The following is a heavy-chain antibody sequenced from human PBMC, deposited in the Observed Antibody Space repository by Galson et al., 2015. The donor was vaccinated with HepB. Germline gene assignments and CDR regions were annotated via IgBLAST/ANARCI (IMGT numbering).Heavy chain of an antibody. CDR1: GFTFSSYA. J-gene: IGHJ4*02. CDR2: ISGSGGST. D-gene: IGHD6-25*01. Sequence: SLRLSCAASGFTFSSYAMSWVRQAPGKGLEWVSAISGSGGSTYYADSVKGRFTISRDNSRNTLYLQMNSLRAEDTAVCYCAEYGRHGGSRYFDYWGQGTLVTVSS. CDR3: AEYGRHGGSRYFDY. V-gene: IGHV3-23*01.